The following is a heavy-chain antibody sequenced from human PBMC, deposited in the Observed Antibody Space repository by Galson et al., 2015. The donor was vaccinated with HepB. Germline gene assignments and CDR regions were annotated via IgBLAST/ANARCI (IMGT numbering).Heavy chain of an antibody. D-gene: IGHD3-10*01. CDR1: GESLSGFF. V-gene: IGHV4-34*12. J-gene: IGHJ5*02. CDR2: IFHTGRT. Sequence: TLSLTCGVYGESLSGFFWSWIRQPPGKDLGWIGQIFHTGRTTYNPSLNSRVTMSVDTSKNQVSLTLNSVTAADTALYYCARVHPLAFGELSVPYWFDPWGQGTLVTVSS. CDR3: ARVHPLAFGELSVPYWFDP.